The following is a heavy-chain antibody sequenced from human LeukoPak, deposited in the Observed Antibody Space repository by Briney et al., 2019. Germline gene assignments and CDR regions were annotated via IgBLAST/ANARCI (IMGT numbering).Heavy chain of an antibody. CDR2: INPNSGGT. Sequence: GASVKVSCKASGYTFTGYYMHWVRQAPGQGLEWMGWINPNSGGTNYAQKFQGRVTMTRDTSISTAYMELSRLRSDDTAVYYCARVILAETDYYYYMDVWGKGTTVTVSS. V-gene: IGHV1-2*02. CDR3: ARVILAETDYYYYMDV. J-gene: IGHJ6*03. CDR1: GYTFTGYY.